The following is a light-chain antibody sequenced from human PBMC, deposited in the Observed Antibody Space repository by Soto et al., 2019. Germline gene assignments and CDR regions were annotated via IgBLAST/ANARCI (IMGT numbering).Light chain of an antibody. CDR3: QSYDSSLTTFV. V-gene: IGLV1-40*01. CDR2: GDN. J-gene: IGLJ1*01. CDR1: SSNIGAEYD. Sequence: QSVLTQPPSVSGAPGQRVAISCTGSSSNIGAEYDVHWYQQLPGTAPKRLIYGDNNRPSGVPDRFSGSKSGTSASLAITGLQHEDEADYYCQSYDSSLTTFVFGNGTKVTVL.